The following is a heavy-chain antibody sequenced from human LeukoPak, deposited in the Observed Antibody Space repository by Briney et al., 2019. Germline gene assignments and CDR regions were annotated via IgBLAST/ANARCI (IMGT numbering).Heavy chain of an antibody. D-gene: IGHD2-21*01. Sequence: GGSLRLSCAASGFTFSSYGMHWVRQAPGKGLEWVAFIRYDGSNKYYADSVKGRFTISRDNSKNTLYLQMNSLRAEDTAVYYCAKDPYCGGDCYSAFDYWGQGTLVTVSS. J-gene: IGHJ4*02. CDR2: IRYDGSNK. CDR1: GFTFSSYG. V-gene: IGHV3-30*02. CDR3: AKDPYCGGDCYSAFDY.